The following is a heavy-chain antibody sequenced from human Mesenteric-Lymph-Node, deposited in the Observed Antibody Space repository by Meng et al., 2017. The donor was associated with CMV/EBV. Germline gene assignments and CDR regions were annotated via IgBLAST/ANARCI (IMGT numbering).Heavy chain of an antibody. CDR2: MYYSETS. J-gene: IGHJ6*02. CDR3: ARAPYCSSTSCYPHYYGMDV. Sequence: GSLRLSCSVSGGSISSSNYYWGWIRQPPGKGLEWIGNMYYSETSYYNPSLKSRVTISVDTSKNQFSLKLSSVTAADTAVYYCARAPYCSSTSCYPHYYGMDVWGQGTTVTVSS. D-gene: IGHD2-2*01. V-gene: IGHV4-39*01. CDR1: GGSISSSNYY.